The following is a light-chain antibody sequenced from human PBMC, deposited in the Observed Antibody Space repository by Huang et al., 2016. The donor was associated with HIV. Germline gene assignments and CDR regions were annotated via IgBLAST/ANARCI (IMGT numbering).Light chain of an antibody. Sequence: DIQMTHSPASLSASTGAKVTLTCRASQAIGNFVAWFQQKPGQVPTVLIYGASILQSGVPSRFSGRGSGTDFLLTITYVQPEDVATYYCQRYDTAPRAFGQGTRVDLK. V-gene: IGKV1-27*01. J-gene: IGKJ1*01. CDR2: GAS. CDR1: QAIGNF. CDR3: QRYDTAPRA.